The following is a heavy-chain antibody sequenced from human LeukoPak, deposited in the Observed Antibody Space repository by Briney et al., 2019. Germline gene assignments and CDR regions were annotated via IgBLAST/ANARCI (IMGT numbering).Heavy chain of an antibody. CDR3: ASKHFQWLGDYYYYGMDV. Sequence: ASVKVSCKASGYTFTGYYMHWVRQAPGQGLEWMGWINPNSGGTNYAQKFQGRVTMTRDTSISTAYMELSRLRSDDTAVYYCASKHFQWLGDYYYYGMDVWGQGTTDTVSS. CDR1: GYTFTGYY. CDR2: INPNSGGT. D-gene: IGHD6-19*01. V-gene: IGHV1-2*02. J-gene: IGHJ6*02.